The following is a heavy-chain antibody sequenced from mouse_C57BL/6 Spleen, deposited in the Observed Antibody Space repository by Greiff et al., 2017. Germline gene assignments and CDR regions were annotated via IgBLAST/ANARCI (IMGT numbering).Heavy chain of an antibody. Sequence: VQLQQPGAELVKPGASMKMSCKASGYTFTSYWITWVKQRPGQGLEWIGDIYPGSGSTNYNEKFKSKATLTVDTSSSTAYMQLSSLTSEDSAVYYCAREEDYGNSFDYWGQGTTLTVSS. J-gene: IGHJ2*01. CDR2: IYPGSGST. D-gene: IGHD2-1*01. V-gene: IGHV1-55*01. CDR3: AREEDYGNSFDY. CDR1: GYTFTSYW.